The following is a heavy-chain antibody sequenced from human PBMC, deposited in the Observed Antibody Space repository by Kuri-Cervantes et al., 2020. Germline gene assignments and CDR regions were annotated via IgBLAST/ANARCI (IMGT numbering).Heavy chain of an antibody. D-gene: IGHD3-10*01. CDR1: GFTFSDYY. CDR3: ARVIDYGSGSYWDY. J-gene: IGHJ4*02. V-gene: IGHV3-11*01. CDR2: ISSSGSTI. Sequence: GESLKISCAASGFTFSDYYMSWIRQAPGKGLEWVSYISSSGSTIYYADSVKGRFTISRDNAKNSLYLQMNSLRAEDTAVYYCARVIDYGSGSYWDYWGQGTLVTVSS.